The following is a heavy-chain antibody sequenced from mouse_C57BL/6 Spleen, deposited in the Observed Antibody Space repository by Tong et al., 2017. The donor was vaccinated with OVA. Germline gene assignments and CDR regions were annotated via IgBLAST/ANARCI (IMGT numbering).Heavy chain of an antibody. CDR2: IYPGDGDT. Sequence: QVQLQESGPELVKPGASVKISCKASGYAFSSSWMNWVKQRPGKGLEWIGRIYPGDGDTNYNGKFKGKATLTADKSSSTAYMQLSSLTSEDCAVYYCARGDYEGPRGQGVYFDYWGKGTTIAVSS. CDR3: ARGDYEGPRGQGVYFDY. D-gene: IGHD1-1*01. V-gene: IGHV1-82*01. CDR1: GYAFSSSW. J-gene: IGHJ2*01.